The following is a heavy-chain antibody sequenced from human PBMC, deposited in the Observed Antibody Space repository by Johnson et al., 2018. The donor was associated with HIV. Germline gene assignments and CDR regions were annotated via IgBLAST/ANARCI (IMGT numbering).Heavy chain of an antibody. J-gene: IGHJ3*02. CDR2: ASGSGGTT. D-gene: IGHD6-19*01. V-gene: IGHV3-23*04. CDR1: GFTVSGDY. CDR3: VRDQGSGWPTNAFDI. Sequence: VQLVESGGGLVQPGRSLKLSCAASGFTVSGDYMSWVRQAPGKGLEWVSGASGSGGTTYYADSVKGRFTISRDNARDTLYLQMHRLRAEDTADYYCVRDQGSGWPTNAFDIWGRGTRVTVSS.